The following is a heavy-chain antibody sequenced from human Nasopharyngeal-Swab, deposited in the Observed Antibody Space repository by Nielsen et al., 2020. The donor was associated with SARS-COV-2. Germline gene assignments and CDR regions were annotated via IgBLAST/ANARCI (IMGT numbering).Heavy chain of an antibody. J-gene: IGHJ4*02. V-gene: IGHV2-5*02. CDR3: ARMTTVTIIDY. Sequence: WIRQPPGKALEWLALIYWDDDKRYSPSLKSRLTITKDTSKNQVVLTMTNMDPVDTATHYCARMTTVTIIDYWGQRTLVTVSS. CDR2: IYWDDDK. D-gene: IGHD4-17*01.